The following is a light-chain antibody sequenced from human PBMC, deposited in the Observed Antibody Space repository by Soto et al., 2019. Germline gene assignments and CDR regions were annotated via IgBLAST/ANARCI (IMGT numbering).Light chain of an antibody. CDR1: QSISSY. J-gene: IGKJ2*01. V-gene: IGKV1-39*01. CDR3: QQSYSTPYT. CDR2: AAS. Sequence: DIQMTQSPSSLSASVGDRVTITCRASQSISSYLNWYQQKPGKAPELLIYAASTLQSGVPSRFSGSGSETDFTLTISSLQPEDFATYYCQQSYSTPYTFGQWTKVDIK.